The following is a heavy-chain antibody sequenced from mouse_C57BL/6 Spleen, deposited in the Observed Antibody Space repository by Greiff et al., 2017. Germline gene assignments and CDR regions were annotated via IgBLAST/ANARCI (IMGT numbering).Heavy chain of an antibody. D-gene: IGHD3-2*02. CDR1: GYSTTSGYY. J-gene: IGHJ2*01. Sequence: DVQLQESGPGLVKPSQSLSLTCSVTGYSTTSGYYWNWIRQFPGNKLEWMGYISYDGSNNYNPSLKNRISITRDTSKNQFFLKLNSVTTEDTATYYCARDSSGYDYWGQGTTLTVSS. CDR3: ARDSSGYDY. V-gene: IGHV3-6*01. CDR2: ISYDGSN.